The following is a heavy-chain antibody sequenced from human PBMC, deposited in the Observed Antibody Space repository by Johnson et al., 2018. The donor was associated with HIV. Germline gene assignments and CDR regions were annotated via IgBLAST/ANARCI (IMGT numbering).Heavy chain of an antibody. CDR1: GFTFSSYD. Sequence: EVQLVESGGGVVQPGRSLRLSCAASGFTFSSYDMHWVRQAPGKGLEWVSAISGSGGSTYYADSVKGRFTISRDNSKNTLYLQMNSLRAEDTAVYYCAKDPKSSAPSDIWGQGTMVTVSS. CDR3: AKDPKSSAPSDI. V-gene: IGHV3-23*04. D-gene: IGHD6-25*01. CDR2: ISGSGGST. J-gene: IGHJ3*02.